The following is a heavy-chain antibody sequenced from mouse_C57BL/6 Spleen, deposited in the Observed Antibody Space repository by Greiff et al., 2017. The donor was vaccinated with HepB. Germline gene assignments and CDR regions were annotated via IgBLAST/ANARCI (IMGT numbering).Heavy chain of an antibody. Sequence: QVQLQQPGAELVKPGASVKLSCKASGYTFTSYWMQWVKQRPGQGLEWIGEIDPSDSYTNYNQKFKGKATLTVDTSSSTAYMQLSSLTAEDSAVYYCARGLFITTVSWYFDVWGTGTTVTVSS. J-gene: IGHJ1*03. D-gene: IGHD1-1*01. CDR3: ARGLFITTVSWYFDV. CDR1: GYTFTSYW. CDR2: IDPSDSYT. V-gene: IGHV1-50*01.